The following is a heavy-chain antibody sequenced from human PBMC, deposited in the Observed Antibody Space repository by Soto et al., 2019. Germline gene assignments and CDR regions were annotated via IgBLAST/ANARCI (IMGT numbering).Heavy chain of an antibody. V-gene: IGHV3-13*01. CDR2: IGTAGDT. J-gene: IGHJ4*02. CDR3: ARGYCSGGSCHHYFDY. Sequence: GGSLRLSCAASGFTFSSYDMHWVRQATGKGLEWVSAIGTAGDTYYPGSVKGRFTISRENAKNSLYLQMNSLRAGDTAVYYCARGYCSGGSCHHYFDYWGQGTLVTVSS. D-gene: IGHD2-15*01. CDR1: GFTFSSYD.